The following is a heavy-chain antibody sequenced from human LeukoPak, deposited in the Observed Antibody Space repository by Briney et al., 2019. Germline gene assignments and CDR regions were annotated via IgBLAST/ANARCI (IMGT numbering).Heavy chain of an antibody. CDR3: AKVILEPGDY. D-gene: IGHD1-1*01. CDR2: ISWNSGSI. Sequence: GGSLRLSCAASGFTFDDYAMHWVRQAPGKGLEWVSGISWNSGSIGYADSVKGRFTISRDNSGNTLYLQMNSLRAEDTAVYYCAKVILEPGDYWGQGTLVTVSS. V-gene: IGHV3-9*01. CDR1: GFTFDDYA. J-gene: IGHJ4*02.